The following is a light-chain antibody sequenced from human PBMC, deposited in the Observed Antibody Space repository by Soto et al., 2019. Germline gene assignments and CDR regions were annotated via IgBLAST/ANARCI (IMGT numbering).Light chain of an antibody. CDR3: QQYDSSPWT. CDR1: QSVSCSF. J-gene: IGKJ1*01. Sequence: EIVLTQSPGTLSLSPGERATLSCRASQSVSCSFLAWYQQKPGQAPRLLIYGASSRATGIPDRFSGSGSGTDFTLTISRLEPEDVAVYYCQQYDSSPWTFGQGTKVEIK. V-gene: IGKV3-20*01. CDR2: GAS.